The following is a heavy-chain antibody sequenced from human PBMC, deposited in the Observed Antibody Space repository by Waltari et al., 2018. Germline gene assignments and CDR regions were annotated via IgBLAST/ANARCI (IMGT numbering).Heavy chain of an antibody. V-gene: IGHV1-69*12. J-gene: IGHJ6*03. CDR1: GGTFSSYA. Sequence: QVQLVQSGAEVKKPGSSVKVSCKASGGTFSSYAISWVRQAPGQGLEWMGGILPIFGTANYAQKFQGRVTITADESTSTAYMELSSLRSEDTAVYYCARDLRRDDYGGKSVYYYYMDVWGKGTTVTVSS. CDR2: ILPIFGTA. CDR3: ARDLRRDDYGGKSVYYYYMDV. D-gene: IGHD4-17*01.